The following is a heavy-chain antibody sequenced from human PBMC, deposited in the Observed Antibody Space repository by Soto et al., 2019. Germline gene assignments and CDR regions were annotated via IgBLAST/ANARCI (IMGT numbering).Heavy chain of an antibody. Sequence: SETLSLTCAVYGGSLSANYWTWIRQSPGKGLEWIGEVNHSGGTNYNPSLRSRVTISIDTSQYQFILRLSSVTAEDTAVYFCARDPSYYGSGSYYYFDSWGQGALVTVSS. CDR2: VNHSGGT. CDR1: GGSLSANY. D-gene: IGHD3-10*01. J-gene: IGHJ4*02. CDR3: ARDPSYYGSGSYYYFDS. V-gene: IGHV4-34*01.